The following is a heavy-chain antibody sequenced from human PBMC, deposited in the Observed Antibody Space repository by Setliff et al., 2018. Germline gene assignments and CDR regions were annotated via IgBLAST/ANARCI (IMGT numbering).Heavy chain of an antibody. Sequence: SETLSLTCAVSGGSFSGYYWSWIRQRPGKGLEWIGEIHHSGGTSYNPSLKSRVTISIDTSKNQFSLNLNSVTAADTAVYFCARTTHYDFWSGYLHWGQGTLVTVSS. D-gene: IGHD3-3*01. V-gene: IGHV4-34*01. J-gene: IGHJ4*02. CDR2: IHHSGGT. CDR3: ARTTHYDFWSGYLH. CDR1: GGSFSGYY.